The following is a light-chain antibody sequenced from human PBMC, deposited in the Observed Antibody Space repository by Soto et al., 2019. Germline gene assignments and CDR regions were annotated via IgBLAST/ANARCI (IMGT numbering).Light chain of an antibody. V-gene: IGLV2-14*01. CDR1: SDVGAYRY. CDR2: DVS. J-gene: IGLJ2*01. Sequence: QSALTQPASVSGSPWHSITISCTGSDVGAYRYVSWYQQHPGKAPRLMIYDVSNRPSGVSDRFSGSKSGNTASLTISGLQPEDEAYFFCSSYTGGNARVVFGGGTKLTVL. CDR3: SSYTGGNARVV.